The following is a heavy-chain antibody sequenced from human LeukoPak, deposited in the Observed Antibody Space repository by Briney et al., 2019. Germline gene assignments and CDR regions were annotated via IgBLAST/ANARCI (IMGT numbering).Heavy chain of an antibody. CDR1: GYTFTGYY. J-gene: IGHJ4*02. CDR2: INPNSGDT. Sequence: ASVKVSCKASGYTFTGYYMHWVRQAPGQGLEWMGWINPNSGDTNYAQKFQGRVTMTRDTSISTAYMELSRLRSDDTAVYYCARAPVLLWFGEFDHDYWGQGTLVTVSS. V-gene: IGHV1-2*02. CDR3: ARAPVLLWFGEFDHDY. D-gene: IGHD3-10*01.